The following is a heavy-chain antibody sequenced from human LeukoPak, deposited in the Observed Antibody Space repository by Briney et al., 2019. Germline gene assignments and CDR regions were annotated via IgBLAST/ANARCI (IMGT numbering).Heavy chain of an antibody. CDR1: GGSFSGYY. D-gene: IGHD6-19*01. CDR2: INHSGST. CDR3: ARDLSSGSYYFDY. J-gene: IGHJ4*02. V-gene: IGHV4-34*01. Sequence: SETLSLTCAVYGGSFSGYYWSWIRQPPGKGLEWIGEINHSGSTNYNPSLKSRVTISVDTSKNQFSLNLRSVTAADTAVYYCARDLSSGSYYFDYWGQGTLVTVSS.